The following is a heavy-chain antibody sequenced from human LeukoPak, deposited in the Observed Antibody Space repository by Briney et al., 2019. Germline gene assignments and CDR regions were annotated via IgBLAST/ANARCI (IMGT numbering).Heavy chain of an antibody. J-gene: IGHJ6*02. Sequence: ASVKVSCKASGYTFTSYDINWVRQATGQGLGWMGWMNPNSGNTGYAQKFQGRVTMTRNTSISTAYMELSSLRSEDTAVYYCARGGGQRITIFGVVTHSYYYYYGMDVWGQGTTVTVSS. V-gene: IGHV1-8*01. D-gene: IGHD3-3*01. CDR2: MNPNSGNT. CDR3: ARGGGQRITIFGVVTHSYYYYYGMDV. CDR1: GYTFTSYD.